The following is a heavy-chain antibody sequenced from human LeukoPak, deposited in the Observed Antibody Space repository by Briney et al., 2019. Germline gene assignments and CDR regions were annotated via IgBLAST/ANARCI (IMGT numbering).Heavy chain of an antibody. D-gene: IGHD2-2*01. Sequence: SETLSLTCTVSGGSFSSGDYYWSWIRQPPGKGLEWIGYIYYSGSTYYNPSLKSRVTISVDTSKNQFSLKLSSVTAADTAVYYCARGSCSSTSCAFDYWGQGTQVTVSS. CDR1: GGSFSSGDYY. CDR3: ARGSCSSTSCAFDY. J-gene: IGHJ4*02. V-gene: IGHV4-30-4*08. CDR2: IYYSGST.